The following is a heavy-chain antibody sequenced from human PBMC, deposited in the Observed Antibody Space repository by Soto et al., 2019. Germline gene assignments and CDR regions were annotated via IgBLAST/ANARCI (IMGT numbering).Heavy chain of an antibody. J-gene: IGHJ4*02. Sequence: GGSLRLSCAASGFTFSSCGGHWVRQAPGKGLEWGASVSYDGSNKHYADSVKGRFTISRDNSRNTLDLQMNSLRAEDTAVYYCAKDTYSYDSSGYYTYDHWGQGT. D-gene: IGHD3-22*01. V-gene: IGHV3-30*18. CDR1: GFTFSSCG. CDR3: AKDTYSYDSSGYYTYDH. CDR2: VSYDGSNK.